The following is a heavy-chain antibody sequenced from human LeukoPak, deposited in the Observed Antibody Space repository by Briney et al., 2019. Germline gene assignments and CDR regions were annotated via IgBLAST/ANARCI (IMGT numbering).Heavy chain of an antibody. CDR1: GFTFSSYG. CDR3: AKDQDLYCSGDSCYSTLDY. Sequence: GGSLRLSCAASGFTFSSYGMHWVRQAPGKGLEWVAFIRYDGRSKYYVDSVQGRFIISRDTSKNTLYLQMNSLKVEDTAVYYCAKDQDLYCSGDSCYSTLDYWVQGTLVTVSS. D-gene: IGHD2-15*01. CDR2: IRYDGRSK. V-gene: IGHV3-30*02. J-gene: IGHJ4*02.